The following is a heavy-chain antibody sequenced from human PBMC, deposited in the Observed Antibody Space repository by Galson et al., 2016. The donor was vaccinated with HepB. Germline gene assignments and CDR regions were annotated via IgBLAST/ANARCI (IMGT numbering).Heavy chain of an antibody. D-gene: IGHD5-12*01. J-gene: IGHJ2*01. Sequence: SLRLPCAASGFTFSSYCMNWVRQAPGKGLEWVSSISSSISYIYYADSVKGRFTISRDNAKKSLFLQMNSLRAEDTAVYFCARKEYSGYDWYFDLWGRGTLVTVSS. CDR1: GFTFSSYC. CDR2: ISSSISYI. CDR3: ARKEYSGYDWYFDL. V-gene: IGHV3-21*01.